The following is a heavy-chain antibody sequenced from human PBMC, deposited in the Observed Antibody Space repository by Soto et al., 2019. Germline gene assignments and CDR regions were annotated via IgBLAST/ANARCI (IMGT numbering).Heavy chain of an antibody. V-gene: IGHV4-4*07. Sequence: PSETLSLTCTVSGGAISGYYWTWIRQSAGKGLEWIGRIYSSGGTKHNPSLQSRVTMSLDTSKNQFSLRLSSVTAADTAVYYCARGQRFSDSFDPWGQGTLVTVSS. D-gene: IGHD3-3*01. CDR2: IYSSGGT. CDR3: ARGQRFSDSFDP. CDR1: GGAISGYY. J-gene: IGHJ5*02.